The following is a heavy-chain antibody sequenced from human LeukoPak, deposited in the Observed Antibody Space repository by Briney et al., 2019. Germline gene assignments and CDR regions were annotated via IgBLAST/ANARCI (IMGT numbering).Heavy chain of an antibody. D-gene: IGHD3-10*01. CDR3: AKDSRYGSGSYTVD. J-gene: IGHJ4*02. CDR2: ISGSGGST. V-gene: IGHV3-23*01. Sequence: GGSLRLSCAASGFTFNNYAMSWVRQAPGKGLERVSAISGSGGSTNYADSVKGRFTISRDNSKNTLYLQMNSLRAEDTAVYYCAKDSRYGSGSYTVDWGQGTLVTVSS. CDR1: GFTFNNYA.